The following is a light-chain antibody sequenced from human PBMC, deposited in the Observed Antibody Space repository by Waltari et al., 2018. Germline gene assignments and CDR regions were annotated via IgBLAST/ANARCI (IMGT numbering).Light chain of an antibody. V-gene: IGLV3-27*01. CDR1: VLPQTF. Sequence: SYELTQPSSVSVSPGQTARISCSGDVLPQTFARWSQQKPGQAPLLVLYGHTDRPSGIPERFSGSTSGTTATLTISGAQPEDEADYFCFSVSDSVWIFGGGTKLTVL. CDR3: FSVSDSVWI. CDR2: GHT. J-gene: IGLJ3*02.